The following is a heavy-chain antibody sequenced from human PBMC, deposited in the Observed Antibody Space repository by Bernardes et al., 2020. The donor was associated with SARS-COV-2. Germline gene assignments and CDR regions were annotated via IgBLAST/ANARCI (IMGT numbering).Heavy chain of an antibody. CDR2: INPNSGGT. J-gene: IGHJ4*02. CDR1: GYTFTGYY. CDR3: ARDQMGYYGSGSYGY. V-gene: IGHV1-2*02. D-gene: IGHD3-10*01. Sequence: ASVKVSCKASGYTFTGYYMHWVRQAPGQGLEWMGWINPNSGGTNYAQKFQGRVTMTRDTSISTAYMELSRLRSDDTAVYYCARDQMGYYGSGSYGYWGQGTLVTVSS.